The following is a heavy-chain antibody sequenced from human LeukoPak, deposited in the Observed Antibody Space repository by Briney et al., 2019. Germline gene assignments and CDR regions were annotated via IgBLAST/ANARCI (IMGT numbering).Heavy chain of an antibody. D-gene: IGHD3-22*01. J-gene: IGHJ4*02. CDR1: GYSISSGYY. Sequence: PSETLSLTCTVSGYSISSGYYWGWIRPPPGKGLEWIGSIYHSGSTYYNPSLKSRVTISVDTSKNQFSLKLSSVTAADTAVYYCAREGSSSGYRYYFDYWGQGTLVTVSS. CDR2: IYHSGST. V-gene: IGHV4-38-2*02. CDR3: AREGSSSGYRYYFDY.